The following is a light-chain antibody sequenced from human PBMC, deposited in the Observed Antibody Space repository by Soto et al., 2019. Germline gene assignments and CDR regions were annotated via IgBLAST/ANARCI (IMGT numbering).Light chain of an antibody. Sequence: DIQMTQSPSTLSASVGDRVTITCRAIQSISSWLAWYHQKPGKAPKLLSYDVSSLESGVPSRFSGSGSGTEFPLTISSLQPDDFTTYYCPQYNSYPWTFGQGTKVEIK. J-gene: IGKJ1*01. CDR3: PQYNSYPWT. V-gene: IGKV1-5*01. CDR1: QSISSW. CDR2: DVS.